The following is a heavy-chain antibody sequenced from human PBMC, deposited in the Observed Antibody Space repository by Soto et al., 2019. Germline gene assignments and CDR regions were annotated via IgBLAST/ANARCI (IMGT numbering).Heavy chain of an antibody. V-gene: IGHV3-23*01. CDR3: AKELGYCSSTSCSHHYYYYGMDV. D-gene: IGHD2-2*01. Sequence: GGSLRLSCAASGFTFSSYAMSWVRQAPGKGLEWVSAISGSGGSTYYADSVKGRFTISRDNSKNTLYLQMNSLRAEDTAVYYCAKELGYCSSTSCSHHYYYYGMDVWGQGTTVTVSS. J-gene: IGHJ6*02. CDR1: GFTFSSYA. CDR2: ISGSGGST.